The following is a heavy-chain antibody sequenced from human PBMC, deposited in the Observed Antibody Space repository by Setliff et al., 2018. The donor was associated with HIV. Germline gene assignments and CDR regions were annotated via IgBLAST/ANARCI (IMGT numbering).Heavy chain of an antibody. CDR2: INAGNGNI. CDR1: GYTFTSYA. J-gene: IGHJ3*02. CDR3: ASKVYCTNGVCLDAFDI. V-gene: IGHV1-3*01. D-gene: IGHD2-8*01. Sequence: ASVKVSCKASGYTFTSYAMYWVRQAPGQRLEWMGWINAGNGNIKYSQKFQGRVTITRDTSASTAYMELSRLRSEDTAVYYCASKVYCTNGVCLDAFDIWGQGTMVTVSS.